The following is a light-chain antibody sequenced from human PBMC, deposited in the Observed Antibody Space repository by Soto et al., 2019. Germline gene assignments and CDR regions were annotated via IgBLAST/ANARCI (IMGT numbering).Light chain of an antibody. Sequence: EIVLTQSPATLSLSPGERATLSCRASQSVSSYLAWYQQKPGQAPRLLIYGATNRATGIPLRFSGSGSGTDFTLTISSLEPEDFGVYYCQQYGGSPFTFGPGTKVDIK. CDR2: GAT. CDR1: QSVSSY. V-gene: IGKV3-11*01. CDR3: QQYGGSPFT. J-gene: IGKJ3*01.